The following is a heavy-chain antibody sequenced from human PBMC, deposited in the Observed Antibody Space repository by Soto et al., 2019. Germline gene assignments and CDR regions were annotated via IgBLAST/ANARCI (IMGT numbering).Heavy chain of an antibody. J-gene: IGHJ3*01. CDR2: ISSSSSTI. CDR3: ARGGIASAH. D-gene: IGHD1-20*01. Sequence: GSLRLSCAASGFTFSSYSMNWVRQAPGKGLEWVSYISSSSSTIYYADSVKGRFTISRDNAKNSLYLQMNSLRGEDTAVYYCARGGIASAHWGQGTMVTVSS. CDR1: GFTFSSYS. V-gene: IGHV3-48*01.